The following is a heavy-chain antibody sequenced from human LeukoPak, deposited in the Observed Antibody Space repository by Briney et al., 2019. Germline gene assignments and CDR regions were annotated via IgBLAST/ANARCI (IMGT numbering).Heavy chain of an antibody. CDR3: AKGHSVYCSSTSCYFDY. CDR1: GFTFDDYA. D-gene: IGHD2-2*01. Sequence: GGSLGLSCAASGFTFDDYAMHWVRQASGKGLEWVSGISWNSGSIGYADPVKGRFTISRDNAKNSLYLQMNSLRAEDTALYYCAKGHSVYCSSTSCYFDYWGQGTLVTVSS. V-gene: IGHV3-9*01. J-gene: IGHJ4*02. CDR2: ISWNSGSI.